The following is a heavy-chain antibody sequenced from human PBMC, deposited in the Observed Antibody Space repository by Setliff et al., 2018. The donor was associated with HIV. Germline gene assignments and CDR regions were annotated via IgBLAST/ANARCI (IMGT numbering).Heavy chain of an antibody. CDR2: IYRSGST. J-gene: IGHJ4*02. CDR1: GYSISSGYY. Sequence: SETLSLTCAVSGYSISSGYYWGWIRQPPGKGLEWIGSIYRSGSTYYNPSLKSRVTISVDTSKNQFSLKLSSVTAADTAVYYCARERQWLERDYFDYWGQGTLVTVSS. D-gene: IGHD6-19*01. V-gene: IGHV4-38-2*02. CDR3: ARERQWLERDYFDY.